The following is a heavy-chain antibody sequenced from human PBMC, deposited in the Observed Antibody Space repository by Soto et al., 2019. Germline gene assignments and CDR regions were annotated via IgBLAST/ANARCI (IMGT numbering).Heavy chain of an antibody. Sequence: EVQLVESGGGLVQPRGSLRLSCAASGFTVSSNYMSWVRQAPGKGLEWVSVIYSGGSTYYADSVKGRFTISRHNSKNTLYLQMNSLRAEDTAVYYCARVTMVRGVTYYYYYMDVWGKGTTVTVSS. V-gene: IGHV3-53*04. CDR2: IYSGGST. CDR1: GFTVSSNY. CDR3: ARVTMVRGVTYYYYYMDV. J-gene: IGHJ6*03. D-gene: IGHD3-10*01.